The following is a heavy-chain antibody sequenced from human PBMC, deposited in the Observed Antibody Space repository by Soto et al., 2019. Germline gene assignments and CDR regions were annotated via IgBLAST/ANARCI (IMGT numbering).Heavy chain of an antibody. V-gene: IGHV1-69*13. J-gene: IGHJ6*02. CDR2: IIPIFGTA. CDR3: ARDSITTFRVVTSDYYYGMDV. D-gene: IGHD3-3*01. CDR1: GGTFSRYA. Sequence: ASVKVSCKASGGTFSRYAISWVRRAPEQGLEWMGGIIPIFGTANYAQKFQGRVTITADESTSTAYMELSSLRSEDTAVYYCARDSITTFRVVTSDYYYGMDVWGQGTKVTVYS.